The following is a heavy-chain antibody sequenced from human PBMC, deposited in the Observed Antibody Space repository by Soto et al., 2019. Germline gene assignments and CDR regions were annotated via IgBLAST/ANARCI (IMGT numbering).Heavy chain of an antibody. J-gene: IGHJ4*02. CDR1: GGSISSYY. Sequence: SETLSLTCTVSGGSISSYYWSWIRQPPGKGLEWIGYIYYSGSTNYNPSLKSRVTISVDTSKNQFSLKLSSVTAADTAVYYCARDVAASSFNYFDYWGQGTLVTVSS. D-gene: IGHD3-3*02. V-gene: IGHV4-59*01. CDR3: ARDVAASSFNYFDY. CDR2: IYYSGST.